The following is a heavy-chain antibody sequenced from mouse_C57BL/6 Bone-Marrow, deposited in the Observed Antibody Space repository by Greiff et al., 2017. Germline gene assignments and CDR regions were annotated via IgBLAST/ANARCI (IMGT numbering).Heavy chain of an antibody. D-gene: IGHD3-2*01. V-gene: IGHV1-53*01. CDR3: ARQTARDAMDY. Sequence: QVQLQQSGTELVKPGASVKLSCKASGYTFTSYWMHWVKQRPGQGLEWIGNINPSNGGTNYNEKFKSKATLTVDTSSSTAYMHLSSRTSEDSAVYYCARQTARDAMDYWRRGTSVTVSS. CDR1: GYTFTSYW. CDR2: INPSNGGT. J-gene: IGHJ4*01.